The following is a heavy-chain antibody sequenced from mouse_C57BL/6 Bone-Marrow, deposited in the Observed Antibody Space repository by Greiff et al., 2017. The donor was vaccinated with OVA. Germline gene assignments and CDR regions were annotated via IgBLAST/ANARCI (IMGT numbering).Heavy chain of an antibody. CDR2: IYPGNSDT. CDR3: TRGGNYLYYYAMDY. D-gene: IGHD2-1*01. Sequence: DVKLQESGTVLARPGASVKMSCKTSGYTFTSYWMHWVKQRPGQGLEWIGAIYPGNSDTSYNQKFKGKAKLTAVTSASTAYMELSSLTNEDSAVYYCTRGGNYLYYYAMDYWGQGTSVTVSS. V-gene: IGHV1-5*01. J-gene: IGHJ4*01. CDR1: GYTFTSYW.